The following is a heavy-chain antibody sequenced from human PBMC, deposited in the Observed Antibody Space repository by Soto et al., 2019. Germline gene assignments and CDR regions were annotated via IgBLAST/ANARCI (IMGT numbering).Heavy chain of an antibody. J-gene: IGHJ5*02. CDR2: IIPIFGTA. V-gene: IGHV1-69*01. CDR1: GGTFSSYA. Sequence: QVQLVQSGAEVKKPGSSVKVSCKASGGTFSSYAISWVRQAPGQGLAWMGGIIPIFGTANYAQKFQGRVTITADESTSTAYMELSSLRSEDTAVYYCARGGGYWDEDFGTVNWFDPWGQGTLVTVSS. CDR3: ARGGGYWDEDFGTVNWFDP. D-gene: IGHD2-15*01.